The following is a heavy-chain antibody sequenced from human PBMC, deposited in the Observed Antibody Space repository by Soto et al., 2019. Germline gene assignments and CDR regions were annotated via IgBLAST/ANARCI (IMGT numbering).Heavy chain of an antibody. J-gene: IGHJ5*01. Sequence: EVPLLESGGGLVQPGGSLRLSCTASGFTFSSYAMTWVRQAPGRGLEGVSGITASGGRTYYADSVKGRFTISRDNSKSTLYLQMNSLRAEDTAVYYCAKDTRYGDYVWWFDSWGQGTLVTVSS. V-gene: IGHV3-23*01. D-gene: IGHD4-17*01. CDR3: AKDTRYGDYVWWFDS. CDR2: ITASGGRT. CDR1: GFTFSSYA.